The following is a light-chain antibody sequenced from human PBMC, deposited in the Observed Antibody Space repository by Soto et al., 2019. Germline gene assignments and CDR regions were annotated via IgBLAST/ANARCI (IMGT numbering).Light chain of an antibody. CDR3: QQYNNWPPFT. V-gene: IGKV3-15*01. Sequence: EIVMTQSPATLSVSPGERATLSCRASQSVSSNLAWYQQKPGQAPRLLIYGASTRATDIPARFSGSGSGTEFTLTISSLQSEDFAVYYCQQYNNWPPFTVGPGPKVDIK. CDR2: GAS. CDR1: QSVSSN. J-gene: IGKJ3*01.